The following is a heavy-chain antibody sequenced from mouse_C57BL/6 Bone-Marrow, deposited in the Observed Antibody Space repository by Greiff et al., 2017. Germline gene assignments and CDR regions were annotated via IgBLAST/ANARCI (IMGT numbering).Heavy chain of an antibody. Sequence: EVQLLQSGPELVKPGASVKLSCTASGFTFTDYYMNWVKQTHGKSLEWIGDISTNNGGTSYNHKLKVKATLTVDKSSSTAYIELRSLTSEDSAFYYCARWDAMDYWGQGASVTVSS. V-gene: IGHV1-26*01. CDR3: ARWDAMDY. CDR2: ISTNNGGT. CDR1: GFTFTDYY. J-gene: IGHJ4*01.